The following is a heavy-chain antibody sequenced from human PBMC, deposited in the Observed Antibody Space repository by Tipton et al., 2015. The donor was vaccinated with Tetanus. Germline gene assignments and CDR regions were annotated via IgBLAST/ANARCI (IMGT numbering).Heavy chain of an antibody. V-gene: IGHV3-7*03. CDR3: ARSKAVAGTGEFDY. D-gene: IGHD6-19*01. CDR2: IKQDGSEK. J-gene: IGHJ4*02. Sequence: SLRLSCAASGFTFSSYWMSWVRQAPGKGLEWVANIKQDGSEKYYVDSVKGRFTISRDNAKNSLYLQMNSLRAEDTAVYYRARSKAVAGTGEFDYWGQGTLVTVSS. CDR1: GFTFSSYW.